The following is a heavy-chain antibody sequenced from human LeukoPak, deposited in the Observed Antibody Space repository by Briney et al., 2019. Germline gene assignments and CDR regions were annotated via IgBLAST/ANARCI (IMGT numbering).Heavy chain of an antibody. J-gene: IGHJ5*02. CDR3: ARDRETTVTTEYWFDP. CDR1: GGSISSYY. D-gene: IGHD4-17*01. V-gene: IGHV4-59*01. Sequence: SEILSLTCTVSGGSISSYYWSWIRQPPGKGLEWIGYIYYSGSTNYNPSLKSRVTISVDTSKNQFSLKLSSVTAADTAVYYCARDRETTVTTEYWFDPWGQGTLVTVSS. CDR2: IYYSGST.